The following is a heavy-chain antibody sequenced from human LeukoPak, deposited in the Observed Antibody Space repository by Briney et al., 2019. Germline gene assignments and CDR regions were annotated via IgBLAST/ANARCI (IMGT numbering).Heavy chain of an antibody. Sequence: GRSLRLSCAASEFSFSSYGMHWVRQAPGKGLEWVSSISTSISYIYYADSVKGRFTISRDNAKNSLYLQMNSLRAEDTAVYYCTTRIAVATTDFDYWGQGTLVTVSS. CDR3: TTRIAVATTDFDY. CDR2: ISTSISYI. D-gene: IGHD6-19*01. J-gene: IGHJ4*02. CDR1: EFSFSSYG. V-gene: IGHV3-21*01.